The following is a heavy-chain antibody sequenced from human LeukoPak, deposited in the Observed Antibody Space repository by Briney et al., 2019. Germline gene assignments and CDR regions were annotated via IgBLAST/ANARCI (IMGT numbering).Heavy chain of an antibody. J-gene: IGHJ3*02. Sequence: SETLSLTCAVHGGSFSGYYWSWIRQPPGKGLEWIGEINHSGSTNYNPSLKSRVTISVDTSKNQFSLKLSSVTAADTAVYYCARGGQMTYDAFDIWGQGTMVTVSS. CDR3: ARGGQMTYDAFDI. V-gene: IGHV4-34*01. CDR1: GGSFSGYY. CDR2: INHSGST.